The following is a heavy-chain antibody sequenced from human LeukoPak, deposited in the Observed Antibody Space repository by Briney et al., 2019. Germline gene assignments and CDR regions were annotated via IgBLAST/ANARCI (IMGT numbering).Heavy chain of an antibody. J-gene: IGHJ4*02. CDR3: ARHVGLVGTDYDS. CDR1: CGSFSGYY. CDR2: IYYSGST. Sequence: SETLSLTCAVYCGSFSGYYWGWIGQPPGKGLEWIGSIYYSGSTYYNPSLKSRVTISVDTSKNQFSLKLSSVTAADTAIYYCARHVGLVGTDYDSWGQGTLVTVSS. V-gene: IGHV4-39*01. D-gene: IGHD6-19*01.